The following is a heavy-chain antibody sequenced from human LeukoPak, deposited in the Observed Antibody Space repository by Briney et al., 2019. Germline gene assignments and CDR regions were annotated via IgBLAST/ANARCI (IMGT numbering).Heavy chain of an antibody. J-gene: IGHJ5*02. Sequence: SETLPLTCTVSGGSIRSSSYYWDWIRQPPGKGLEWIGSIYYTGNTYYNPSLKSRVIMSLDTSKNQFSLNVRSVTAADTAVYFCARESDISSSVFDPWGQGTLVTVSS. CDR3: ARESDISSSVFDP. CDR2: IYYTGNT. V-gene: IGHV4-39*07. CDR1: GGSIRSSSYY. D-gene: IGHD6-13*01.